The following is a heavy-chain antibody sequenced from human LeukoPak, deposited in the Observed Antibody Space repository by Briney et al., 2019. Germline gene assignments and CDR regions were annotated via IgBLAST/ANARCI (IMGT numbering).Heavy chain of an antibody. V-gene: IGHV3-23*01. J-gene: IGHJ4*02. Sequence: GGSLRLSCAASGFTFSSYAMSWVRQAPGKGLEWVSAISGSGGSTYYADSVKGRFTISRDDSKNTLYLQMNSLRAEDTALYYCANSRSTFFPSDYWGQGTLVTVSS. CDR1: GFTFSSYA. CDR2: ISGSGGST. CDR3: ANSRSTFFPSDY. D-gene: IGHD2/OR15-2a*01.